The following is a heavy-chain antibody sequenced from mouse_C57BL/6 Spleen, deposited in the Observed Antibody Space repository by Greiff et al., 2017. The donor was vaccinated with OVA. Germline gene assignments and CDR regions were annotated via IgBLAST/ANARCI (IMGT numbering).Heavy chain of an antibody. J-gene: IGHJ1*03. V-gene: IGHV1-50*01. Sequence: QVQLKQPGAELVKPGASVKLSCKASGYTFTSYWMQWVKQRPGQGLEWIGEIDPSDSYTNYNQKFKGKATLTVDTSSSTAYMQLSSLTSEDSAVYYCATPSTVVASRGYFDVWGTGTTVTVSS. CDR3: ATPSTVVASRGYFDV. CDR1: GYTFTSYW. D-gene: IGHD1-1*01. CDR2: IDPSDSYT.